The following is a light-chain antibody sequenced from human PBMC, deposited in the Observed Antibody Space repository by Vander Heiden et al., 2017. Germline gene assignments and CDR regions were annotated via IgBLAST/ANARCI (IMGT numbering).Light chain of an antibody. Sequence: EIGMTQSPVTLSVSPGERATLSCRASQSVGTKLAWYQQKPGQAPRLLMYRASTRATGIPARFSGSGSGTEFTLTISSLQSEDVAVHYCQQYDKWPPYTFGQGTKLEIK. J-gene: IGKJ2*01. CDR2: RAS. CDR1: QSVGTK. CDR3: QQYDKWPPYT. V-gene: IGKV3-15*01.